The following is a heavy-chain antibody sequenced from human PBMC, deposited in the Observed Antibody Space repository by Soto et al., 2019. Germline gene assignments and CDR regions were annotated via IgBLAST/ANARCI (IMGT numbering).Heavy chain of an antibody. CDR2: MNPNSGNT. Sequence: ASVKVSCKASGYTFTSYDINWVRQATGQGLEWMGWMNPNSGNTGHAQKFQGRVTMTRNTSISTAYMELSSLRSEDTAVYYCARGRSSTIFGVVRNYYFDYWGQGTLVTVS. CDR3: ARGRSSTIFGVVRNYYFDY. V-gene: IGHV1-8*01. D-gene: IGHD3-3*01. CDR1: GYTFTSYD. J-gene: IGHJ4*02.